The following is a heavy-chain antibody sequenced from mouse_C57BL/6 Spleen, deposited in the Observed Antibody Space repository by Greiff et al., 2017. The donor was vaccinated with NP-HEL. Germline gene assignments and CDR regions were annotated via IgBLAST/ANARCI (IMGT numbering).Heavy chain of an antibody. J-gene: IGHJ4*01. Sequence: VQLQQSGAELVKPGASVKLSCKASGYTFTEYTIHWVKQRSGQGLEWIGWFYPGSGSIKYNEKFKDKATLTADKSSSTVYMELSRLTSEDSAVYCCARHEDGTMVTTGGSMDYWGQGTSVTVSS. V-gene: IGHV1-62-2*01. CDR3: ARHEDGTMVTTGGSMDY. D-gene: IGHD2-2*01. CDR1: GYTFTEYT. CDR2: FYPGSGSI.